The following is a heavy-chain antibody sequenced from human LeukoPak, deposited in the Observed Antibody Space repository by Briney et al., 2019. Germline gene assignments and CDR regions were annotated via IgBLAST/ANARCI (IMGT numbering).Heavy chain of an antibody. CDR3: VRDRGTYRPIDY. CDR2: ISGSGKHT. Sequence: PGGSLRLSCVASEFTFSSYSMIWVRQAPGKGLEWVSSISGSGKHTYYADSVRGRLSISRDNAKNSLYLQMNSLRAEDTAIYYCVRDRGTYRPIDYWGQGTLVTVSS. CDR1: EFTFSSYS. V-gene: IGHV3-21*04. D-gene: IGHD1-26*01. J-gene: IGHJ4*02.